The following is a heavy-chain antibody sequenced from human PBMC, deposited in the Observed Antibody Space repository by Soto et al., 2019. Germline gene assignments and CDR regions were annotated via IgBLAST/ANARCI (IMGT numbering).Heavy chain of an antibody. Sequence: QITLKESGPTLVKPTQTLTLTCTFSGFSLRTRGVAVGWFRQPPGKALEWLALIYWDEDKWYSPSLKSRLTNADDTSKHQVVLTMTNVDPVDTATYYCAHRPRGYAYYFDYWGQGILVTVSS. D-gene: IGHD5-12*01. CDR1: GFSLRTRGVA. J-gene: IGHJ4*02. CDR2: IYWDEDK. V-gene: IGHV2-5*02. CDR3: AHRPRGYAYYFDY.